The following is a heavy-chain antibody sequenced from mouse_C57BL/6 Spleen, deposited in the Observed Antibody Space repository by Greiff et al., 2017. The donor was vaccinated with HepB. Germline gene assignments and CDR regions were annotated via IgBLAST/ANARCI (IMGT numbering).Heavy chain of an antibody. Sequence: QVHVKQSGAELVRPGASVKLSCKASGYTFTDYYINWVKQRPGQGLEWIARIYPGSGNTYYNEKFKGKATLTAEKSSSTAYMQLSSLTSEDSAVYCCARARGTGYFDVWGTGTTVTVSS. J-gene: IGHJ1*03. CDR3: ARARGTGYFDV. V-gene: IGHV1-76*01. D-gene: IGHD3-3*01. CDR2: IYPGSGNT. CDR1: GYTFTDYY.